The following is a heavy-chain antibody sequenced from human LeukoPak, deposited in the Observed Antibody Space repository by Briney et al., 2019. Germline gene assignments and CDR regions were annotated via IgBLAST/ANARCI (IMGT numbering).Heavy chain of an antibody. D-gene: IGHD1-14*01. CDR3: ARGNGWVTGDAFDI. V-gene: IGHV4-34*01. CDR1: GGSFSGYY. Sequence: SETLSLTCAVYGGSFSGYYWSWIRQSPGKGLEWIGEINHSGSTNYNPSLKSRVTISVDTSKNQFSLKLSSVTAADTAVYYCARGNGWVTGDAFDIWGQGTMVTVSS. CDR2: INHSGST. J-gene: IGHJ3*02.